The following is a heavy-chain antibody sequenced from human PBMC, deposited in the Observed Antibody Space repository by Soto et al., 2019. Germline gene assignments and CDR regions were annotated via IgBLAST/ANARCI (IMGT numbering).Heavy chain of an antibody. V-gene: IGHV4-31*03. D-gene: IGHD3-3*01. J-gene: IGHJ4*02. CDR3: ARVYDFWSGYSGYFDY. CDR1: GGSISSGGYY. Sequence: QVQLQESGPGLVKPSQTLSLTCTVSGGSISSGGYYWSCIRQHPGKGLEWIGYIDYSGSTYYNPSLKTRLNLSVDTSNNQFSLKLSSVTAADTAVYSCARVYDFWSGYSGYFDYWGQRTLVTVSS. CDR2: IDYSGST.